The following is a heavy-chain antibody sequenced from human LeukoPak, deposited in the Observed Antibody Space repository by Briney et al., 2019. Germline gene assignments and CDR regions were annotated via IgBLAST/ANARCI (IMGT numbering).Heavy chain of an antibody. D-gene: IGHD6-13*01. CDR2: IKQDGSEK. J-gene: IGHJ5*02. CDR1: GFTFSSYW. Sequence: TGGSLRLSFAASGFTFSSYWMSWFRQAPGKGLEWVANIKQDGSEKYYVDSVKGRFTISRDNAKNSLYLQMNSLRAEDTAVYYCARGGYSSSYSYNWFDPWGQGTLVTVSS. CDR3: ARGGYSSSYSYNWFDP. V-gene: IGHV3-7*01.